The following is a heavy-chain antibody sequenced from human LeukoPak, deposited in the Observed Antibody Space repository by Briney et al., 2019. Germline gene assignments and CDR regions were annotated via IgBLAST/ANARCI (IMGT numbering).Heavy chain of an antibody. CDR1: GGSISSSY. CDR2: IYSSGST. CDR3: ARALTYYDFWSGYYTGGAFDY. V-gene: IGHV4-4*07. D-gene: IGHD3-3*01. J-gene: IGHJ4*02. Sequence: SETLSLTCTVSGGSISSSYWSWIRQPAGKGLEWIGRIYSSGSTTYYYNPSLKSRVTMSVDTSKNQFSLKLSSVTAADTAVYYCARALTYYDFWSGYYTGGAFDYWGQGTLVTVSS.